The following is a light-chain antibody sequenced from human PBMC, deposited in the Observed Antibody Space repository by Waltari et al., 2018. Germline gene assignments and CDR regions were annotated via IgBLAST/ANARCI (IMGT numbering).Light chain of an antibody. CDR3: QQLNTYPYT. CDR1: QNINTY. V-gene: IGKV1-9*01. CDR2: TSS. Sequence: TCRARQNINTYLAWYQLKPGKAPKLLISTSSTLQTGVPSRFSGSGSGPDFTLTITSLQPEDLATYYCQQLNTYPYTFGQGTKLEIK. J-gene: IGKJ2*01.